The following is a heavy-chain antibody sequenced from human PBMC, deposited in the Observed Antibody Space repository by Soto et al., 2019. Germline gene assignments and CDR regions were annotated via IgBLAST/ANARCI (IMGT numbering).Heavy chain of an antibody. Sequence: SETLSLTCAVSGGSISSGGYSWSWIRQPPGKGLEWIGYIYHSGSTYYNPSLKSRVTISVDRSKNQFSLKLSSVTAADTAVYYCARVGVVTDAFDIWGHGTMVTVSS. CDR1: GGSISSGGYS. D-gene: IGHD2-21*02. V-gene: IGHV4-30-2*01. J-gene: IGHJ3*02. CDR2: IYHSGST. CDR3: ARVGVVTDAFDI.